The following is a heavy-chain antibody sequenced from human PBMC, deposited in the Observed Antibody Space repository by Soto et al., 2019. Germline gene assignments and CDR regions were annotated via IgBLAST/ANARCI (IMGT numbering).Heavy chain of an antibody. CDR2: IKQDGSEN. J-gene: IGHJ4*02. CDR3: ARDHINGWKFGY. CDR1: GFTFSNYW. Sequence: EVQLVESGGGLVQPGGSLRLSCAASGFTFSNYWMSWVRQAPGKGLEWVANIKQDGSENYYVDSVKGRFTTSRDNTKNSFYLHMNSLRAEDTAVYYCARDHINGWKFGYWGRGTLVTVSS. V-gene: IGHV3-7*01. D-gene: IGHD6-19*01.